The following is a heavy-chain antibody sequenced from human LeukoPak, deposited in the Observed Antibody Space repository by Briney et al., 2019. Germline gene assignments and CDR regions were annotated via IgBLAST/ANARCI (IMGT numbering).Heavy chain of an antibody. CDR3: ARGVDGYNY. CDR1: GFTFSNYW. D-gene: IGHD5-18*01. V-gene: IGHV3-74*01. J-gene: IGHJ4*02. CDR2: INSDGRST. Sequence: PGGSLRLSCAASGFTFSNYWMHWVRQAPGKGLVWVSRINSDGRSTNYADSVKGRLTISRDNAKNTLYLQMNSLRAEDTAVYYCARGVDGYNYWGQGTLVTVSS.